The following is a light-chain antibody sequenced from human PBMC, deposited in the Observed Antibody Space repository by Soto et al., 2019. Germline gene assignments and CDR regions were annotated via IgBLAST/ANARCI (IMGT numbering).Light chain of an antibody. CDR1: QSVSSY. Sequence: EIVLTQSPATLSLSPGERATLSCRASQSVSSYLAWYQQKPGQAPRLLIYDASTRATGIPARFSGSGSGTAFTLTSISLEHEDFDDYYCQHRCNLWTFGQGTKVEIK. CDR3: QHRCNLWT. CDR2: DAS. V-gene: IGKV3-11*01. J-gene: IGKJ1*01.